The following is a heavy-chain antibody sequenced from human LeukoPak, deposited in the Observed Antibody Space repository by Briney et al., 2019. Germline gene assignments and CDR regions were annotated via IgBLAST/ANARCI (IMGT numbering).Heavy chain of an antibody. CDR3: ARAGGYCSGGSCYPHFDY. V-gene: IGHV1-18*01. CDR1: GYTFTSYG. J-gene: IGHJ4*02. CDR2: ISAYNGNT. D-gene: IGHD2-15*01. Sequence: ASVKVSCKASGYTFTSYGISWVRQAPGQGLEWMGWISAYNGNTNYAQNFQGRVTITADESTSTAYMQLSSLRSEDTAVYYCARAGGYCSGGSCYPHFDYWGQGTLVTVSS.